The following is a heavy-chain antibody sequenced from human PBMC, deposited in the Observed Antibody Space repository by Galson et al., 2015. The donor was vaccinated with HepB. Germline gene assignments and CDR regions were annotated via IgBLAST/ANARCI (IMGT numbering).Heavy chain of an antibody. J-gene: IGHJ1*01. D-gene: IGHD4-23*01. V-gene: IGHV1-3*01. CDR3: ARAAVTIAEYFQH. Sequence: SVKVSCKASGYTFTSYAMHWVRQAPGQRLEWMGWINAGNGNTKYLQKLQGRVTLTTDTSTSTAYMELRSLRSDDTAVYYCARAAVTIAEYFQHWGQGTLSPSPQ. CDR1: GYTFTSYA. CDR2: INAGNGNT.